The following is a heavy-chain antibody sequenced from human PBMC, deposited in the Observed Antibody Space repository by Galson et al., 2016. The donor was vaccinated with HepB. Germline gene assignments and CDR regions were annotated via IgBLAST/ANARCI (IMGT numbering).Heavy chain of an antibody. V-gene: IGHV1-69*13. Sequence: SVKVSCKASGGTFSNYAFTWVRQAPGQGLEWMGGIIPIFGTALHAQKFQGRVTITADEFTRTAYMELSSLRSEDTAVYYCARRGGGEYDILTGYYPGFDYWGQGTLVTVSS. J-gene: IGHJ4*02. CDR3: ARRGGGEYDILTGYYPGFDY. CDR2: IIPIFGTA. D-gene: IGHD3-9*01. CDR1: GGTFSNYA.